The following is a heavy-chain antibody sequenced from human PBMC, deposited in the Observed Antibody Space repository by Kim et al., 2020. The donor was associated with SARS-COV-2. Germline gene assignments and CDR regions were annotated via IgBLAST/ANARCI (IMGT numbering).Heavy chain of an antibody. J-gene: IGHJ3*02. Sequence: SETLSLTCTVSGGSISSYYWSWIRQPPGKGLEWIGYIYYSGSTNYNPSLKSRVTISVDTSKNQFSLKLSSVTAADTAVYYCARVRIAAARYYAFDIWGQGTMVTVSS. CDR1: GGSISSYY. D-gene: IGHD6-13*01. CDR2: IYYSGST. CDR3: ARVRIAAARYYAFDI. V-gene: IGHV4-59*01.